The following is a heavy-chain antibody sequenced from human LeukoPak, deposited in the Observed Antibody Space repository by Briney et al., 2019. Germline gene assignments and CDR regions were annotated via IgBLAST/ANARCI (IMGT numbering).Heavy chain of an antibody. CDR3: ATSRGGYSFHRFFDY. V-gene: IGHV3-23*01. D-gene: IGHD5-18*01. J-gene: IGHJ4*02. CDR2: ISGSGGST. CDR1: GFTFSSYT. Sequence: GGSLRLSCAASGFTFSSYTMSWARQAPGKGLEWVSSISGSGGSTYNADSVKGRFTISRDNSKNTLYLQMNSLRAEDTAVYYCATSRGGYSFHRFFDYWGRGTLVTVSS.